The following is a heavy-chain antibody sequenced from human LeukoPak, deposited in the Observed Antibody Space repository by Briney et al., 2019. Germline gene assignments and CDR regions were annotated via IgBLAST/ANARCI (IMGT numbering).Heavy chain of an antibody. V-gene: IGHV3-7*01. Sequence: GGSLRLSCAASGFTFSRYWMSWVRQAPGKGLEWVANIKQDESEKYYVDSVKGRFTISRDNAKNSLYLQMNSLRAEDTAVYYCARGFRYEPYYMDVWGKGTSVTVSS. CDR3: ARGFRYEPYYMDV. D-gene: IGHD3-16*02. J-gene: IGHJ6*03. CDR2: IKQDESEK. CDR1: GFTFSRYW.